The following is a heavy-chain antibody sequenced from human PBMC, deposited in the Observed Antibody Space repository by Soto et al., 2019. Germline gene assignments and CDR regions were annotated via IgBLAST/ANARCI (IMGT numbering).Heavy chain of an antibody. J-gene: IGHJ3*01. V-gene: IGHV1-2*04. D-gene: IGHD3-9*01. CDR3: GRVQGILTVYPKVPQGEVSVI. Sequence: ASVKVSGKASGYTFTAYYMHWVRQAPGQGLEWMGWINPNSGGTNYAQKFQGWVTMTRDTPISTAYMELSRLRSDDTVVYYCGRVQGILTVYPKVPQGEVSVIGVQGTV. CDR2: INPNSGGT. CDR1: GYTFTAYY.